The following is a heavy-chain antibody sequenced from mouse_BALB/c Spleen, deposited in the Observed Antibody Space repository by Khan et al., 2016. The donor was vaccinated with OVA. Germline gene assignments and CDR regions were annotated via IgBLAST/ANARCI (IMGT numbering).Heavy chain of an antibody. CDR3: ASNLTGSFAY. CDR1: GFTFSSYS. D-gene: IGHD4-1*01. J-gene: IGHJ3*01. V-gene: IGHV5-6*01. Sequence: EVELVESGGDLVKPGGSLKLSCAASGFTFSSYSMSWVRQTPDKRLEWVATISSGGDYTYYPDSVKGRFTISRDNAKNTLYLQMNSLRSEDTAMYYCASNLTGSFAYWGQGTLVTVSA. CDR2: ISSGGDYT.